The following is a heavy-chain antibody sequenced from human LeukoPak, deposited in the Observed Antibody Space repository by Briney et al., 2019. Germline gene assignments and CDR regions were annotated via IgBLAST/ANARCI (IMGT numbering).Heavy chain of an antibody. V-gene: IGHV4-30-2*01. Sequence: SETLSLTCAVSGGSISSGGYSWSWIRQPPGKGLEWIGYIYHSGSTYYNPSLKSRVTISVDRSKNQFSLKLSSVTAADTAVYYCARARYYGLGSYWQYYFDYWGQGTLVTVSS. CDR3: ARARYYGLGSYWQYYFDY. CDR2: IYHSGST. CDR1: GGSISSGGYS. J-gene: IGHJ4*02. D-gene: IGHD3-10*01.